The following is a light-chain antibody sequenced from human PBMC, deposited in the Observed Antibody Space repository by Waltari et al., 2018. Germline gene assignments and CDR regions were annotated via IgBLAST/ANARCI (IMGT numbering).Light chain of an antibody. Sequence: GDSVTITCRASQAIRNYLNWYQQKPGKPPQRLIYDASSLQSGVPSRFSGSGSGTVFTLTISSLQPEDSATYVCLHFDTAPYSFGQGTKVEIK. CDR1: QAIRNY. CDR3: LHFDTAPYS. V-gene: IGKV1-17*01. CDR2: DAS. J-gene: IGKJ2*03.